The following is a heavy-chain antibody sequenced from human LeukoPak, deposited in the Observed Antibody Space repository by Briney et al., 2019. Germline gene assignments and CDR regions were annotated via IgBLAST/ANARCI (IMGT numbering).Heavy chain of an antibody. CDR2: IDRDGSRI. Sequence: QPGGSLRLSCAVSGFPFSSYWMDWVRQAPGKGLVWVSRIDRDGSRINYADSVKGRFTISRDNGKNTLFLQMNSLRAEDAAVYYCVRGNDYGGPHYWGQGTLVTVSS. D-gene: IGHD4-23*01. CDR3: VRGNDYGGPHY. V-gene: IGHV3-74*01. J-gene: IGHJ4*02. CDR1: GFPFSSYW.